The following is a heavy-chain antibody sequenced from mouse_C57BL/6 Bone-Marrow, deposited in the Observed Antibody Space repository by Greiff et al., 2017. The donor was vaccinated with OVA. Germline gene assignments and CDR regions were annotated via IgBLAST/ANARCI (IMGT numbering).Heavy chain of an antibody. V-gene: IGHV1-76*01. Sequence: VKLQQSGAELVRPGASVKLSCKASGYTFTDYYINWVKQRPGQGLEWIARIYPGSGNTYCNEKFKGKATLTAEKSSSTAYMQLSSLTSEDSAVYFCAKDDYYVYYFDYWGQGTTLTVSS. CDR3: AKDDYYVYYFDY. CDR2: IYPGSGNT. D-gene: IGHD2-3*01. J-gene: IGHJ2*01. CDR1: GYTFTDYY.